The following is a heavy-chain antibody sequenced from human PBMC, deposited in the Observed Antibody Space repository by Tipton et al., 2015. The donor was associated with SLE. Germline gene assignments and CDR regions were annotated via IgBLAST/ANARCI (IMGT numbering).Heavy chain of an antibody. V-gene: IGHV4-38-2*01. J-gene: IGHJ6*03. CDR2: IYHSGNT. CDR3: ARGVAGFFYYCYLDV. Sequence: TLSLTCAVSGYSISSGYYWGWIRQPPGKGLEWIGSIYHSGNTYYNPSHKSRVTISVDTSKNLFSLSLSSGTAADTAVYYCARGVAGFFYYCYLDVWGKGTTVTIPS. D-gene: IGHD2/OR15-2a*01. CDR1: GYSISSGYY.